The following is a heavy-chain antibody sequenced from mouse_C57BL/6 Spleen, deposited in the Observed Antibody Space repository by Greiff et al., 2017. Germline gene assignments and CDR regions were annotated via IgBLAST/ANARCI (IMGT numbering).Heavy chain of an antibody. CDR1: GYTFTSYW. Sequence: VQLQQPGAELVRPGSSVKLSCKASGYTFTSYWMHWVKQRPIQGLEWIGNIDPSDSETHYNQKFKDKATLTVYKSSSTSYMQLSSLTSEDSAVYCCARVAWDYFDYWGQGTTLTVSS. J-gene: IGHJ2*01. D-gene: IGHD4-1*01. V-gene: IGHV1-52*01. CDR2: IDPSDSET. CDR3: ARVAWDYFDY.